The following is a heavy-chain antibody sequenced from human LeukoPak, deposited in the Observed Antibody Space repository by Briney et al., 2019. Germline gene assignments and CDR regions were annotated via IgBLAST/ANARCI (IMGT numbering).Heavy chain of an antibody. D-gene: IGHD3-22*01. Sequence: EVSVKVSCEASGYTFTSYYMYWVRQAPGQGLEWMGIINPNRGSTSYAQKFQGRVTMTRDMSTSTVYMELSSLRSEDTAIYYCATGSHVRVYDSSAYYGHYWGQGTLVTVSS. CDR1: GYTFTSYY. CDR3: ATGSHVRVYDSSAYYGHY. CDR2: INPNRGST. V-gene: IGHV1-46*01. J-gene: IGHJ4*02.